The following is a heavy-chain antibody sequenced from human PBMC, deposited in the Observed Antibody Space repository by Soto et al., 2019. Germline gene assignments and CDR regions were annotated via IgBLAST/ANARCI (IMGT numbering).Heavy chain of an antibody. CDR2: INHSGST. CDR3: ARVGYQLLKRFDP. Sequence: SETLSLTCAVYGGSFSGYYWSWIRQPPGKGLEWIGEINHSGSTNYNPSLKSRVTISVDTSKNQFSLKLSPVTAADTAVYYCARVGYQLLKRFDPWGQGTLVTVSS. V-gene: IGHV4-34*01. D-gene: IGHD2-2*01. CDR1: GGSFSGYY. J-gene: IGHJ5*02.